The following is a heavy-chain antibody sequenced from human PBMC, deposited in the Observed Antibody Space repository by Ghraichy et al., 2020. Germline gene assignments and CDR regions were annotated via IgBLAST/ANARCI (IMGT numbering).Heavy chain of an antibody. V-gene: IGHV4-39*01. CDR3: GNSSVIVVVGTRNHNWFDP. J-gene: IGHJ5*02. CDR2: VYYSWHS. Sequence: SCTVSGASTGSRSYYWAWIRQPPGKGLEWIGSVYYSWHSYNNPSLKGRLIMSVDTSKNQFSLRLSSVTAADTGVYYRGNSSVIVVVGTRNHNWFDPWCQVILVCVSS. D-gene: IGHD2-15*01. CDR1: GASTGSRSYY.